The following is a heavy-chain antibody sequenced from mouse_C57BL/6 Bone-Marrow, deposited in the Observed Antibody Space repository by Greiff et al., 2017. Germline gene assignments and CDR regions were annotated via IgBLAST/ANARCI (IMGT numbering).Heavy chain of an antibody. J-gene: IGHJ2*01. CDR2: ISNGGSCT. Sequence: DVHLVESGGDLVKPGGSLKLSCAASGFTFSSYCMSWVRQTPDKRLEWVATISNGGSCTYYPDSVKGRVTISRDNAKNTLYLQMSRLKSEDTAMYYCARVRGGCYFDYWGQGTTLTVSS. CDR1: GFTFSSYC. V-gene: IGHV5-6*01. CDR3: ARVRGGCYFDY. D-gene: IGHD2-14*01.